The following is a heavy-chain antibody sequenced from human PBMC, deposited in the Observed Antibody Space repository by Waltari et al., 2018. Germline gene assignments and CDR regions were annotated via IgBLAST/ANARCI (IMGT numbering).Heavy chain of an antibody. D-gene: IGHD1-1*01. Sequence: QVQLQESGPGLVKPSETLSLTCAVSGYSISSGYYWGWIRQPPGKGLEWIGSIYHSGSTYYHPSLKSRVTISVDTSKNQFALKLSSVTAADTAVYYCATRPPDVNDGDYWGQGTLVTVSS. V-gene: IGHV4-38-2*01. J-gene: IGHJ4*02. CDR3: ATRPPDVNDGDY. CDR1: GYSISSGYY. CDR2: IYHSGST.